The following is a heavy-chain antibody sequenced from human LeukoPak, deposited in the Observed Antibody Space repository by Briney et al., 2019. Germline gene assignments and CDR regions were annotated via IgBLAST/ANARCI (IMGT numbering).Heavy chain of an antibody. CDR1: GFTFSSYA. D-gene: IGHD3-10*01. J-gene: IGHJ4*02. V-gene: IGHV3-23*01. CDR3: AKDEVFVYYGSGSYYRG. Sequence: EGSLRLSCAASGFTFSSYAMSWVRQAPGKGLEWVSAISGSGGSTYYADSVKGRSTISRDNSKDTLYLQMNSLRAEDTAVYYCAKDEVFVYYGSGSYYRGWGQGTLVTVSS. CDR2: ISGSGGST.